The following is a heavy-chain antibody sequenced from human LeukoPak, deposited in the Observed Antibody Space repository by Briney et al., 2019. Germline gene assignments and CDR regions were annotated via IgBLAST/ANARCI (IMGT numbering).Heavy chain of an antibody. CDR1: GDSISSYY. CDR3: ARRSHCGVDCYTFDY. CDR2: IYYSGST. D-gene: IGHD2-21*02. J-gene: IGHJ4*02. V-gene: IGHV4-59*01. Sequence: SETLSLTCTVSGDSISSYYWSWIRQPPGKGLEWIGYIYYSGSTNYNPSLKSRVNISVDTSKNQFSLKLSSVTAADTAVYYCARRSHCGVDCYTFDYWGQGTLVTVSS.